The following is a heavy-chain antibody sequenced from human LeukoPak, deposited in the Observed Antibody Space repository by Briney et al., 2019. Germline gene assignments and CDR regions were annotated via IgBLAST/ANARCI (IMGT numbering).Heavy chain of an antibody. D-gene: IGHD3-10*01. Sequence: SETLSLTCTVSGGSLSSSSYYWGWVRQPPGKGLEWLGSIYYSGSPYYNPSLKSRVTISVDTSKNQFSLKLSSVTAADTAVYYCARALYGSGSYSPRVDYYYYMDVWGKGTTVTVSS. J-gene: IGHJ6*03. CDR3: ARALYGSGSYSPRVDYYYYMDV. CDR1: GGSLSSSSYY. V-gene: IGHV4-39*07. CDR2: IYYSGSP.